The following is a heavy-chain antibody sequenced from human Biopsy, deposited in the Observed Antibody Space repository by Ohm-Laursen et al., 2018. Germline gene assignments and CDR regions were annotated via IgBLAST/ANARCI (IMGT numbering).Heavy chain of an antibody. D-gene: IGHD1-1*01. CDR2: ISAYNGNR. CDR1: GGSFSSYA. J-gene: IGHJ4*02. Sequence: SVKVSCKSSGGSFSSYAISWVRQAPGQGLEWMGWISAYNGNRNYAQKFQGRVTMTTDTSTSTAYMELRSLRSEDTAVYYCAADINVWNVNYWGQGTQVTVSS. CDR3: AADINVWNVNY. V-gene: IGHV1-18*01.